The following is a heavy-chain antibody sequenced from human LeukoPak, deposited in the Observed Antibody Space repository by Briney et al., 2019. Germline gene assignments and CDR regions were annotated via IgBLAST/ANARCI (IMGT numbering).Heavy chain of an antibody. V-gene: IGHV4-4*07. Sequence: SETLSLTCTVSGGSISSYYWSWIRQPAGKGLEWIGRIYTSGSTNYNPSLKSRVTISVDTSKNQFSLKLSSVTAADTAVYYCARDTTMPHAFDIWGQGTMVTVSS. J-gene: IGHJ3*02. CDR3: ARDTTMPHAFDI. CDR1: GGSISSYY. D-gene: IGHD5-24*01. CDR2: IYTSGST.